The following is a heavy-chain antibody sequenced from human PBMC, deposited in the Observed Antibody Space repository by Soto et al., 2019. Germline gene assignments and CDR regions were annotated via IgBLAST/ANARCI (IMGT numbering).Heavy chain of an antibody. D-gene: IGHD2-2*01. CDR2: ISSSSSYI. CDR1: GFTFSSYS. Sequence: GGSLRLSCAASGFTFSSYSMNWVRQAPGKGLEWVSSISSSSSYIYYADSVKGRFTISRDNAKNSLYLQMNSLRAEDTAVYDCARADRRDIVVVPAAGPVVGSAVDLWGQGTLVTVSS. J-gene: IGHJ5*02. CDR3: ARADRRDIVVVPAAGPVVGSAVDL. V-gene: IGHV3-21*01.